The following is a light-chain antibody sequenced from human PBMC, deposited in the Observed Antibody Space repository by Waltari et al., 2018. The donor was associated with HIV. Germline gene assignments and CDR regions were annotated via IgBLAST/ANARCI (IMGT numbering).Light chain of an antibody. CDR3: VVWDDSLNGPV. V-gene: IGLV1-44*01. CDR2: TNN. J-gene: IGLJ2*01. CDR1: SSNIAVNS. Sequence: QSVLTQPPSASGTPGQRVTISCSGSSSNIAVNSVNWYQQLPGTAPKLLIYTNNQRPSRVPDRFSGSKSGTSASLAISGLQSEDEADYYCVVWDDSLNGPVFGGGTKLTVL.